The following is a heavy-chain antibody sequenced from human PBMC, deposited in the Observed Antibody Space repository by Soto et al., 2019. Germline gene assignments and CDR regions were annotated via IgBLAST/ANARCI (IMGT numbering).Heavy chain of an antibody. Sequence: EVQLLESGGGLVQPGESLTLSCAASGFTFGSFTLNWVRQAPGKGLEWVSSISSSSAYIYYAESVKGRFTISRDNARSTLYLQMNSLRLDDTAVYFCARDGLTFGGDWGQGTLVAVSS. V-gene: IGHV3-21*06. CDR3: ARDGLTFGGD. D-gene: IGHD3-16*01. CDR1: GFTFGSFT. CDR2: ISSSSAYI. J-gene: IGHJ4*02.